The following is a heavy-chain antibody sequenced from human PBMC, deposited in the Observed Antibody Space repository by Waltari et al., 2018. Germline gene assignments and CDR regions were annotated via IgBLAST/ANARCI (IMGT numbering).Heavy chain of an antibody. CDR3: ARPSNWGWYFDL. CDR1: GFIFSDYF. CDR2: MSNSSGTI. D-gene: IGHD7-27*01. Sequence: QVQLVESGGGLVRPGGSLRLSCAASGFIFSDYFMRWIRQAPGKGLEWVSYMSNSSGTIYYSDSVKGRLTIFRENAKNSLYLQMNSLRAEDTAVYCCARPSNWGWYFDLWGRGTRVTVSS. V-gene: IGHV3-11*04. J-gene: IGHJ2*01.